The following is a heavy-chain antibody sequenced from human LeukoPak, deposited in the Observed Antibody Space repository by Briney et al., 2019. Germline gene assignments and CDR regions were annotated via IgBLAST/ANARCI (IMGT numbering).Heavy chain of an antibody. CDR1: GFTFSSYW. J-gene: IGHJ6*02. D-gene: IGHD3-3*01. Sequence: GSLRLSCAASGFTFSSYWMSWVRQAPGKGLEWVANIKQDGSEKYYVDSVKGRFTISRDNAKNSLYLQMNSLRAEDTAVYYCARDPHFGFLEWLPYNYYYYGMDVWGQGTTVTVSS. CDR3: ARDPHFGFLEWLPYNYYYYGMDV. V-gene: IGHV3-7*01. CDR2: IKQDGSEK.